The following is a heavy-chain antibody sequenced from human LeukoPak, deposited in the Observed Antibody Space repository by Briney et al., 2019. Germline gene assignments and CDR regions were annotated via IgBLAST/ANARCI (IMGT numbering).Heavy chain of an antibody. CDR1: GFTFSSYS. V-gene: IGHV3-21*01. CDR2: ISSSSSYI. J-gene: IGHJ4*02. CDR3: ARDSNWSDYFDY. D-gene: IGHD1-1*01. Sequence: GGSLRLSCAASGFTFSSYSMNWVRQAPGKGLEWVSSISSSSSYIYYADSVKGRFTISRDNTKNSLYLQMNSLRAEDTAVYYCARDSNWSDYFDYWGQGTLVTVSS.